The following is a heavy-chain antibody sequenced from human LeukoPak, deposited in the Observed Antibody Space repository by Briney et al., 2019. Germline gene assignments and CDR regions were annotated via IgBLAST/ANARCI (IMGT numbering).Heavy chain of an antibody. Sequence: PGESLRLSCALSGFTFNDYYISWIRQAAGKGLGWISYINIGGTNTHYADSVKGRFTISRYNAKKSLYLEMSNLRAEDTAVYYCATDGAGFDTWGEGVLVTVSS. V-gene: IGHV3-11*01. CDR3: ATDGAGFDT. CDR2: INIGGTNT. J-gene: IGHJ5*02. CDR1: GFTFNDYY.